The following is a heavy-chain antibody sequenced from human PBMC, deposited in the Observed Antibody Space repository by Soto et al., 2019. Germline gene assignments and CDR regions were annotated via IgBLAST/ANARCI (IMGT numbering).Heavy chain of an antibody. Sequence: SETLSLTCTVSGGSISSYYWIWIRQPPGKGLEWIGYIYYSGSTNYNPSLKSRVTISVDTSKNQFSLKLSSVTAADTAVYYCARDFLHPYSGSYKIGFDPWGQGTLVTVSS. V-gene: IGHV4-59*01. D-gene: IGHD1-26*01. J-gene: IGHJ5*02. CDR2: IYYSGST. CDR1: GGSISSYY. CDR3: ARDFLHPYSGSYKIGFDP.